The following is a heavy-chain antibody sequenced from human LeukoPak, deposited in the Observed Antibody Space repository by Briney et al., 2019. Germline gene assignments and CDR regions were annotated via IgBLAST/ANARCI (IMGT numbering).Heavy chain of an antibody. Sequence: GGSLRLSFAASGFTFSSYGMHWVRQAPGKGLEWVAFIRYDGSNKYYADSVKGRFTISRDNSKNTLYLQMNSLRAEDTAVYYCAKDVLPAGTHYMDVWGKGTTVTVSS. CDR3: AKDVLPAGTHYMDV. V-gene: IGHV3-30*02. CDR1: GFTFSSYG. D-gene: IGHD6-13*01. CDR2: IRYDGSNK. J-gene: IGHJ6*03.